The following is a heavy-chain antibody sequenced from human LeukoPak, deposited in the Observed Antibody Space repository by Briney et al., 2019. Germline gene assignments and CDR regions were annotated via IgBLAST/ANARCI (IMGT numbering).Heavy chain of an antibody. V-gene: IGHV3-7*01. CDR2: IKQDGSEK. D-gene: IGHD6-19*01. CDR3: ARDASMDQWLVLTWIGY. CDR1: GFTFSIYW. J-gene: IGHJ4*02. Sequence: GGSLRLSCAASGFTFSIYWMSWVRQAPGKGLEWVANIKQDGSEKYYVDSVKGRLTISRDKAKKSLYLQMNSMRAEDTAVYYCARDASMDQWLVLTWIGYWGQGTLVTVSS.